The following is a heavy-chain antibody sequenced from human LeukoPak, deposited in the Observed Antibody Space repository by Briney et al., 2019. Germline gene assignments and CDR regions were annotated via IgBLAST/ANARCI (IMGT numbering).Heavy chain of an antibody. CDR3: ARDAGSSGWRQGDS. Sequence: ASVKVSCKASGYTFSSYGISWVRQAPGQGLERMGWISAYNGNTNYAQKFQGRVTMTTDTSTSTAYMEIRSLTSDDTAIYYCARDAGSSGWRQGDSWGQGTLVTVSS. J-gene: IGHJ4*02. CDR2: ISAYNGNT. V-gene: IGHV1-18*01. CDR1: GYTFSSYG. D-gene: IGHD6-19*01.